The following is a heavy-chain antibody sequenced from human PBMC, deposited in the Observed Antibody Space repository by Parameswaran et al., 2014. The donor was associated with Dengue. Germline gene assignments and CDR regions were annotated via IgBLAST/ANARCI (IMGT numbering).Heavy chain of an antibody. J-gene: IGHJ4*02. Sequence: WVRQAPGQGLEWMGGIIPIFGTANYAQKFQGRVTITADESTSTAYMELSSLRSEDTAVYYCARRYSGSPLDYWGQGTLVTVSS. CDR3: ARRYSGSPLDY. CDR2: IIPIFGTA. V-gene: IGHV1-69*01. D-gene: IGHD1-26*01.